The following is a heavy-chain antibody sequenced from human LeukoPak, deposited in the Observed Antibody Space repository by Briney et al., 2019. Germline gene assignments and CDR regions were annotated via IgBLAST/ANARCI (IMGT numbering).Heavy chain of an antibody. CDR3: ASYHVDTAMVTVPFDY. V-gene: IGHV3-23*01. CDR2: ISGSGGST. Sequence: GGSLRLSCAASGFTFSSYAMSWVRQAPGKGLEWVSAISGSGGSTYYADSVKGRFTISRDNSKNTLYPQMNSLRAEDTAVYYCASYHVDTAMVTVPFDYWGQGTLVTVSS. CDR1: GFTFSSYA. D-gene: IGHD5-18*01. J-gene: IGHJ4*02.